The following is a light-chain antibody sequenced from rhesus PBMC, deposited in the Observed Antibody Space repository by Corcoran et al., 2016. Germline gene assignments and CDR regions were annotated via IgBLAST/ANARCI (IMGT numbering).Light chain of an antibody. J-gene: IGKJ1*01. CDR2: KES. CDR1: HSITNW. V-gene: IGKV1-22*01. CDR3: QRYSSSPWP. Sequence: DIQMTQSPSSLSASVGDTVTFTCRASHSITNWVSWYQQKPGKALKLLIYKESTLQGGVLSRFSGSGSGTDFTFPISGLRSEDFAAYYCQRYSSSPWPVGLGTKVEIK.